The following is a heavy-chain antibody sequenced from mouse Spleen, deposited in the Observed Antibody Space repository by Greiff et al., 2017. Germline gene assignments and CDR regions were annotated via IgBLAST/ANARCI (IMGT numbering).Heavy chain of an antibody. Sequence: DVKLVESGGGLVKPGGSLKLSCAASGFTFSDYGMAWVRQAPGKGPEWVAFISNLAYSIYYADTVTGRFTISRENAKNTLYLEMSSLRSEDTAMYYCARLYDYDGRRYFDVWGAGTTVTVSS. V-gene: IGHV5-15*02. D-gene: IGHD2-4*01. J-gene: IGHJ1*01. CDR1: GFTFSDYG. CDR3: ARLYDYDGRRYFDV. CDR2: ISNLAYSI.